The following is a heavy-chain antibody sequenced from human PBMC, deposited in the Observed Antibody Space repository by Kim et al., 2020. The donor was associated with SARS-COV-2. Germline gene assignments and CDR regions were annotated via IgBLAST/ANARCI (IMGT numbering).Heavy chain of an antibody. CDR3: AKDIGPRGYYAPPPD. CDR2: ISDSGGST. D-gene: IGHD2-2*01. J-gene: IGHJ4*02. CDR1: GFTFSSYA. V-gene: IGHV3-23*01. Sequence: GGSLRLSCAASGFTFSSYAMSWVRQAPGTGLEWVSAISDSGGSTYYADSVKGRFTISRDNSKNTLYLQMNSLRAEDTAVYYCAKDIGPRGYYAPPPDWGQGTLVTVSS.